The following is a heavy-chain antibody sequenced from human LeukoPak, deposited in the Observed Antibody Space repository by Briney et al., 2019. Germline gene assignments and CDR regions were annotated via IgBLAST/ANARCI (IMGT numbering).Heavy chain of an antibody. Sequence: GGSLRLSCAASGFTFNSYSMNWVRQAPGKGLEWVSSISGSRSYIYYADSVKGRFTISRDNAKNSLYLQMNSLRAEDDTAVYYCARGFGSSIPYSYYYYLDVWGKGTTVTVSS. CDR2: ISGSRSYI. CDR3: ARGFGSSIPYSYYYYLDV. CDR1: GFTFNSYS. D-gene: IGHD6-6*01. J-gene: IGHJ6*03. V-gene: IGHV3-21*01.